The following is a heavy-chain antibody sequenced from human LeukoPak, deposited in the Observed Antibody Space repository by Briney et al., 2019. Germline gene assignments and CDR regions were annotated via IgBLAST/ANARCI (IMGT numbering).Heavy chain of an antibody. J-gene: IGHJ3*02. D-gene: IGHD3-10*01. Sequence: GGSLRLSCAASGVTVSSNYMSWVRQAPGKGLEWVSVIYSGGRTYYADSVKGRFTISRDNSKHTLYLQMNSLRAEDTDVYYCARKRGPADAFDIWGQGIMVTVSS. CDR1: GVTVSSNY. V-gene: IGHV3-66*02. CDR2: IYSGGRT. CDR3: ARKRGPADAFDI.